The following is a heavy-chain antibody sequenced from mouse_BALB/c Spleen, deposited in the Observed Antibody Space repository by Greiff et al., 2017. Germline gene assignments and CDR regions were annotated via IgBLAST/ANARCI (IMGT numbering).Heavy chain of an antibody. J-gene: IGHJ2*01. CDR1: GYSITSDYA. Sequence: EVQRVESGPGLVKPSQSLSLTCTVTGYSITSDYAWNWIRQFPGNKLEWMGYISYSGSTSYNPSLKSRISITRDTSKNQFFLQLNSVTTEDTATYYCASGYYGFDYWGQGTTLTVSS. CDR2: ISYSGST. D-gene: IGHD1-1*01. V-gene: IGHV3-2*02. CDR3: ASGYYGFDY.